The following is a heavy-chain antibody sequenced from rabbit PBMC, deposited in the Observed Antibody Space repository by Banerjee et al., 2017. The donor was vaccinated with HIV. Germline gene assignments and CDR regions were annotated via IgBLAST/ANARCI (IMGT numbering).Heavy chain of an antibody. J-gene: IGHJ4*01. D-gene: IGHD1-1*01. CDR3: ARDLYATSSGYFDL. Sequence: HSLEESGGDLVKPGASLTLTCTASGFSFSSSYWICWVRQAQGKGLVWIACIYAGSSGSTYYASWAKGRFTISKTSSTTVTLQMTSLTAADTATYFCARDLYATSSGYFDLWGPGTLVTVS. V-gene: IGHV1S40*01. CDR2: IYAGSSGST. CDR1: GFSFSSSYW.